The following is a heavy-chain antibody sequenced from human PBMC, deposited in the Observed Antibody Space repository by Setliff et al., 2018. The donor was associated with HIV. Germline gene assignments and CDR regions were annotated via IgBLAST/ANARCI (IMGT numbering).Heavy chain of an antibody. D-gene: IGHD3-16*01. J-gene: IGHJ2*01. V-gene: IGHV4-59*08. CDR3: ARQVRGEWATDALHPPTKYWYFDL. CDR2: ISSSGTT. Sequence: SETLSLTCVVSDDSFSNYDWTWIRQSPGKALEWIGYISSSGTTNYNPSLRSRVTISMETSNTRFSLWLRSATAADTATYFCARQVRGEWATDALHPPTKYWYFDLLGRDTLVTVSS. CDR1: DDSFSNYD.